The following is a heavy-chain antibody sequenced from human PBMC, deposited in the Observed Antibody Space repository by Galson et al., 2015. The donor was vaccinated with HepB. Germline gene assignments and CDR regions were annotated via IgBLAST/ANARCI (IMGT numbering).Heavy chain of an antibody. J-gene: IGHJ6*02. CDR2: IIPVFGAP. CDR3: TKATPAGDQLLPYYGMAV. Sequence: SVKVSCKASGGIFSSQALSWVRQAPGQGLEWVGGIIPVFGAPTYARRFRGRVTITADESTGTAYMELDSLTFDDTAVYYCTKATPAGDQLLPYYGMAVWGQGTTVTVSS. CDR1: GGIFSSQA. D-gene: IGHD2-2*01. V-gene: IGHV1-69*13.